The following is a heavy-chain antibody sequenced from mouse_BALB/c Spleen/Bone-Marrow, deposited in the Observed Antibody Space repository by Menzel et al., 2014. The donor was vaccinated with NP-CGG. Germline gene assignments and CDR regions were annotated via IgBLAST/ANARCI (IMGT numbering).Heavy chain of an antibody. Sequence: EVKVVESGGGLVQPGGSLILSCTTSGFTFTDYYMSWVRQPPGKALEWLGFIRNKANGYTTEYSASVKGRFTISRDNSQSILYLLMNTLRAEDSATYYCARDRGLTYFDYWGQGTTLTVSS. CDR3: ARDRGLTYFDY. V-gene: IGHV7-3*02. CDR1: GFTFTDYY. CDR2: IRNKANGYTT. J-gene: IGHJ2*01. D-gene: IGHD2-4*01.